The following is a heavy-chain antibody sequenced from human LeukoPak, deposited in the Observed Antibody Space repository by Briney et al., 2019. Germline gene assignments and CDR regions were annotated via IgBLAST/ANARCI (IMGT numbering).Heavy chain of an antibody. CDR1: GFTFSSYA. CDR2: ISGSGGST. D-gene: IGHD2-2*01. CDR3: AKGYCSSTSCSPGGPFDY. V-gene: IGHV3-23*01. Sequence: GGSLRLSCAASGFTFSSYAMSWVRQAPGKGLEWVSAISGSGGSTYYADSVKGRFTISRDNSKNTLYLQMNSLRAEDTAVYYCAKGYCSSTSCSPGGPFDYWGQGTLVTVSS. J-gene: IGHJ4*02.